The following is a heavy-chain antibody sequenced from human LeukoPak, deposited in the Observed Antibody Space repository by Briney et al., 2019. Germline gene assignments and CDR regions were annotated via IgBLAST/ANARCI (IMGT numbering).Heavy chain of an antibody. J-gene: IGHJ6*03. CDR2: INPNSGGT. Sequence: ASVKVSCKASGYTFTGYYMHWVRQAPGQGLEWMGWINPNSGGTNYAQKVQGRVTMTRDTSISTAYMELSRLRSDDTAVYYCARDARVHSSIAARPAFHMDVWGKGTTVTVSS. CDR1: GYTFTGYY. V-gene: IGHV1-2*02. CDR3: ARDARVHSSIAARPAFHMDV. D-gene: IGHD6-6*01.